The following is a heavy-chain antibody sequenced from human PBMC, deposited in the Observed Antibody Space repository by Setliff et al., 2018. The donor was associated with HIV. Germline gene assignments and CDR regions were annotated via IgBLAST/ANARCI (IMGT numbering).Heavy chain of an antibody. CDR2: ISAYHGNT. CDR3: AGYTTAWFAPY. CDR1: GYTFTSYG. V-gene: IGHV1-18*01. Sequence: ASVKVSCKASGYTFTSYGITWVRQAPGQGLEWMGWISAYHGNTNYAQKLQGRVTMTTDTSTSTAYMELRSLRSDDTAIYYCAGYTTAWFAPYWGQGTLVTVSS. J-gene: IGHJ4*02. D-gene: IGHD6-19*01.